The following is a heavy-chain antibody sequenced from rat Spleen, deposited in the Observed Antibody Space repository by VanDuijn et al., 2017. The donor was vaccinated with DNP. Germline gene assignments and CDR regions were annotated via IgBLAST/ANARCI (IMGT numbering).Heavy chain of an antibody. Sequence: EVQLVESGGGLVQPGRSLKLSCAASGFTLSDFYIAWVRQAPGKGLEGFAYSRYDGGSIYYGDSVKGRFTISRDKSKNTLYLQMNSLKSEDTATYYCARHDRYSNPFDYWGQGVLVTVSS. J-gene: IGHJ2*01. CDR3: ARHDRYSNPFDY. CDR1: GFTLSDFY. D-gene: IGHD1-2*01. CDR2: SRYDGGSI. V-gene: IGHV5-22*01.